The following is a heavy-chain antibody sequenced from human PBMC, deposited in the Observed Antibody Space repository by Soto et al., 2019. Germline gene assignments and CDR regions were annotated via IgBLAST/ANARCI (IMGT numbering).Heavy chain of an antibody. CDR1: GYTFTSYG. CDR2: ISAYNGNT. J-gene: IGHJ3*02. V-gene: IGHV1-18*01. Sequence: GASVKVSCKASGYTFTSYGISWVRQAPGQGLEWMGWISAYNGNTNYAQKLQGRVTMTTDTSTSTAYMELRSLRSDDTAVYYCAREQYYDFWNGYGPDAFDIWGQGTMVTVSS. D-gene: IGHD3-3*01. CDR3: AREQYYDFWNGYGPDAFDI.